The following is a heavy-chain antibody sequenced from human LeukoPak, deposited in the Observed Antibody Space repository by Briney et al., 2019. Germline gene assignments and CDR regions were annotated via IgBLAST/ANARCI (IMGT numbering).Heavy chain of an antibody. Sequence: GGSLRLSCAASGFTFSSYWMSWVRQAPGKGLEWVANIKQDGSEKYYVDSVKGRLTISRDNAKNSLYLQMNSLRAEDTAVYYCARVRRPSNGWFDPWGQGTLVTVSS. CDR1: GFTFSSYW. V-gene: IGHV3-7*01. J-gene: IGHJ5*02. CDR2: IKQDGSEK. D-gene: IGHD2-8*01. CDR3: ARVRRPSNGWFDP.